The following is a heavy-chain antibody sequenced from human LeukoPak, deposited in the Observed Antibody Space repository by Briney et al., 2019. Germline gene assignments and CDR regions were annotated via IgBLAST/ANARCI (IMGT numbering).Heavy chain of an antibody. CDR1: GFTFTGYW. CDR3: GRGSGDIDY. CDR2: INQDGTEK. J-gene: IGHJ4*02. V-gene: IGHV3-7*04. D-gene: IGHD3-3*01. Sequence: GGSLRLSCAASGFTFTGYWMSWVRQTPGKGLEWVASINQDGTEKHYVDSVKGRFTISRDNVKNSLFLQMNSLRAEDTAVYYCGRGSGDIDYWGQGTLVTVSS.